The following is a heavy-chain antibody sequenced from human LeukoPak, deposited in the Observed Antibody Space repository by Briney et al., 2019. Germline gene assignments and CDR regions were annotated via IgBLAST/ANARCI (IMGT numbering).Heavy chain of an antibody. J-gene: IGHJ3*02. V-gene: IGHV4-30-2*01. CDR1: GGSISSGGYS. D-gene: IGHD3-22*01. Sequence: SQTLSLTCAVSGGSISSGGYSWSWIRQPPGKGLEWIGYIYHSGSTYYNPSLKSRVTISVDRSKNQFSLKLSSVTAADTAVYYSARGKYYYDSSGYSSDAFDIWGQGTMVTVSS. CDR3: ARGKYYYDSSGYSSDAFDI. CDR2: IYHSGST.